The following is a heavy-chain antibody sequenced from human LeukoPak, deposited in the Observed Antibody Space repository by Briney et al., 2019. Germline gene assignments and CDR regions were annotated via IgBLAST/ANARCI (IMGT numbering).Heavy chain of an antibody. CDR3: AKIYDILTGYWL. Sequence: GGSLRLSCAASGFTFSSYALNWVRQAPGKGLEWVSGISGSGAGTEYADSVKGRFTISRDNSKNTLYLQMNSLRAEDTAVYYCAKIYDILTGYWLWGQGTLVTVSS. CDR2: ISGSGAGT. D-gene: IGHD3-9*01. CDR1: GFTFSSYA. V-gene: IGHV3-23*01. J-gene: IGHJ4*02.